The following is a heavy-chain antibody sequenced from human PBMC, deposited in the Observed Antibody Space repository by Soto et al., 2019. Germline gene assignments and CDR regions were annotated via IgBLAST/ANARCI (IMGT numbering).Heavy chain of an antibody. CDR3: ARGRMATMYFDY. CDR1: GGSISSSSYY. Sequence: PSETLSLTCTVSGGSISSSSYYWGWIRQPPGKGLEWIGSIYYSGSTYYNPSLKSRVTISVDTSKNQFSLKLSSVTAADTAVYYCARGRMATMYFDYWGQGTLVTVSS. V-gene: IGHV4-39*01. CDR2: IYYSGST. D-gene: IGHD5-12*01. J-gene: IGHJ4*02.